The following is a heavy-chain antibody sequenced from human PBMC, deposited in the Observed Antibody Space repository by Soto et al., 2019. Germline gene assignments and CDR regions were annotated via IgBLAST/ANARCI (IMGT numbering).Heavy chain of an antibody. CDR1: GGSISSGYYY. J-gene: IGHJ4*02. D-gene: IGHD6-19*01. CDR3: ARRYSSGFDY. Sequence: SETLSLTCTVSGGSISSGYYYWSWIRQPPGKGLEWIGYIYHSGSTYYNPSLKSRVTISVDTSKNQFSLNLSSVTAADTAVYYCARRYSSGFDYWGQGTLVTVSS. V-gene: IGHV4-30-4*01. CDR2: IYHSGST.